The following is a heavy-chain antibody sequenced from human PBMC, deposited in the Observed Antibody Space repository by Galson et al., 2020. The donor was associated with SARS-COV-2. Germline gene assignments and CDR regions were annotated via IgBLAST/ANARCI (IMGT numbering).Heavy chain of an antibody. D-gene: IGHD3-10*01. V-gene: IGHV4-31*01. CDR1: GGSISSGGYY. Sequence: ASETLSLTCTVSGGSISSGGYYWSWIRQHPGKGLEGIGYIYYSGRTYYNPSLKSPVTISVDTSKNQFSLKLSSVTAADTAVYYCARDSDDYYGSGSHRYDYWGQGTLVTVSS. CDR2: IYYSGRT. J-gene: IGHJ4*02. CDR3: ARDSDDYYGSGSHRYDY.